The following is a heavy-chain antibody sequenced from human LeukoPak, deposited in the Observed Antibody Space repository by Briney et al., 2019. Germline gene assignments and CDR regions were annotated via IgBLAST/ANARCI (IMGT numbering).Heavy chain of an antibody. CDR2: ISSSSTYI. CDR1: GFTFSTYN. V-gene: IGHV3-21*01. J-gene: IGHJ4*02. CDR3: ASSLFGVVAPGY. Sequence: GGSLRLSCAASGFTFSTYNMNWVRQAPGKGLEWVSSISSSSTYIYYADSVKGRFTISRDNAKNSLYLQMNSLRADDSAVYYCASSLFGVVAPGYWGQGTLVTVSS. D-gene: IGHD3-3*01.